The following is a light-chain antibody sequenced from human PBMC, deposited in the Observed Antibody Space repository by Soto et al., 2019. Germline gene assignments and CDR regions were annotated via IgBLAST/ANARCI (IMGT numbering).Light chain of an antibody. Sequence: DIQMTQSPSTLSASVGDRVTITCRASQSITIWLAWYQQKPGKAPKLLIFDASSLESGVPSRFSGSGSGTEFTLTISSLQPDDFATYYCQHYNSYSWTFGQGTKVEI. J-gene: IGKJ1*01. CDR3: QHYNSYSWT. CDR2: DAS. CDR1: QSITIW. V-gene: IGKV1-5*01.